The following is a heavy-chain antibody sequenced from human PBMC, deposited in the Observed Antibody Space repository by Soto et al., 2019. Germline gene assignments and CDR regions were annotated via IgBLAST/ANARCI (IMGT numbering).Heavy chain of an antibody. Sequence: QVQLVESGGGVVQPGTSLRLSCAPSGITFSSYVMHWVRQAPGKGLEWVAVVHYDGTKKYYADSVRGRFTISRDNSENILYLQMNSLRPDDTAVYFCARETSYDFWSGPQTMDVWGQGTTVTVSS. J-gene: IGHJ6*02. V-gene: IGHV3-33*01. CDR2: VHYDGTKK. D-gene: IGHD3-3*01. CDR3: ARETSYDFWSGPQTMDV. CDR1: GITFSSYV.